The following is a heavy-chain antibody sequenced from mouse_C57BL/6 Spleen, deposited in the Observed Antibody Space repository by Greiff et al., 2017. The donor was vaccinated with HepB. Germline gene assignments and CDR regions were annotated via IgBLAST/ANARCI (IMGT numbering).Heavy chain of an antibody. V-gene: IGHV2-6-1*01. Sequence: QVTLKESGPGLVAPSQSLSITCTVSGFSLTSYGVHWVRQPPGKGLEWLVVIWSDGSTTYNSALKSRLSISKDNSKSQVFLKMNRLQTDDTAMYYCARHDGYYVDYYAMDYWGQGTSVTVSS. CDR3: ARHDGYYVDYYAMDY. J-gene: IGHJ4*01. CDR2: IWSDGST. D-gene: IGHD2-3*01. CDR1: GFSLTSYG.